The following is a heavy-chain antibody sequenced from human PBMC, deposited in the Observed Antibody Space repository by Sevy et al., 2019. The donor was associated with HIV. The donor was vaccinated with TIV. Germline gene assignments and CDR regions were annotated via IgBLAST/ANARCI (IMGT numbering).Heavy chain of an antibody. CDR3: ARETPNLWFGELMAREYYYGMDV. V-gene: IGHV3-21*01. CDR2: ISSSSSYI. J-gene: IGHJ6*02. Sequence: GGSLRLSCAASGFTFSSYSMNWVRQAPGKGLEWVSSISSSSSYIYYADSVKGRFTISRDNARNSRYLQMNSLRAEDTAVYYCARETPNLWFGELMAREYYYGMDVWGQGTTVTVSS. CDR1: GFTFSSYS. D-gene: IGHD3-10*01.